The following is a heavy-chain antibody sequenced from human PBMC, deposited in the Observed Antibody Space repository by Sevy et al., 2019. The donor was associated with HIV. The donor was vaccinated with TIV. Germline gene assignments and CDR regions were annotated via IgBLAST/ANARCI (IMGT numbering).Heavy chain of an antibody. J-gene: IGHJ2*01. D-gene: IGHD2-8*02. V-gene: IGHV3-53*01. CDR3: ARDHGGVQDWYFDL. CDR1: GFTFSSYA. CDR2: IYTGGST. Sequence: GGSLRLSCAASGFTFSSYAMSWVRQAPGKGLEWVSVIYTGGSTYYVDSVEGRFTMSRDDSKNTVYLEMNNLSAEDTAIYYCARDHGGVQDWYFDLWGRGTLVTVSS.